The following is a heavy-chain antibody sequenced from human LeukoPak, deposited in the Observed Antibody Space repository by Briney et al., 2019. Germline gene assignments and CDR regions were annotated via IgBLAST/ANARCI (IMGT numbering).Heavy chain of an antibody. CDR2: TYYNSEWYN. V-gene: IGHV6-1*01. Sequence: SQTLSLTCAISGDSVSNNDAGWNWIRQSPSRGLEWLGRTYYNSEWYNDYAVSVKSRMTINPDTSKSQFSLHLNSVTPGDTAVYYCARGWLQFGFHYWGQGTLVTVSS. D-gene: IGHD5-24*01. CDR3: ARGWLQFGFHY. J-gene: IGHJ4*02. CDR1: GDSVSNNDAG.